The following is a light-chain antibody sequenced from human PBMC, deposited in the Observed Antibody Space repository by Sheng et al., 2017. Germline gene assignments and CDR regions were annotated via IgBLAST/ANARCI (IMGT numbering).Light chain of an antibody. Sequence: EIVLTQSPATLSLSPGERATLSCRASQSVGSYLAWYQQRPGQAPRILIYDASNRASGTPARFSGSGSGTDFTLTISSLEPEDFAVYYCQQRTTWHILTFAGGTKVEIK. V-gene: IGKV3-11*01. CDR3: QQRTTWHILT. J-gene: IGKJ4*01. CDR2: DAS. CDR1: QSVGSY.